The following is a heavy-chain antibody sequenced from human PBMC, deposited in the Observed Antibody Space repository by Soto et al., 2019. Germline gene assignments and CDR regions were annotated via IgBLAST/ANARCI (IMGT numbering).Heavy chain of an antibody. CDR2: IYSGGST. Sequence: HPGGSLRLSCAASGFTVSSNYMSWVRQAPGKGLEWVSVIYSGGSTYYADSVKGRFTISRDNSKNTLYLQMNSLRAEDTAVYYCAGETGYCTNGVCLDPWGQGTLVTVS. CDR3: AGETGYCTNGVCLDP. J-gene: IGHJ5*02. D-gene: IGHD2-8*01. CDR1: GFTVSSNY. V-gene: IGHV3-53*01.